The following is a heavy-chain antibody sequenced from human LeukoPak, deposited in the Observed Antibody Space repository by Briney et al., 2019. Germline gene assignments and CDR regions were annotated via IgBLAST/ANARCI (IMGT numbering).Heavy chain of an antibody. Sequence: GGSLRLSCAASGFTFSNYSMNWVRQAPGKGLEWVSYISSSSITIYYADSVKGRFTISRDNAKKSLYLQMNSLRAEDTAVYYCARGVYIAAAQYGYWGQGTLVTVSS. CDR3: ARGVYIAAAQYGY. CDR1: GFTFSNYS. CDR2: ISSSSITI. V-gene: IGHV3-48*01. J-gene: IGHJ4*02. D-gene: IGHD6-13*01.